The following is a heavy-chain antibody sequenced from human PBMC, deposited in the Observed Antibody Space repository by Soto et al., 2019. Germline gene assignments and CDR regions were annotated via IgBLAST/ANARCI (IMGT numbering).Heavy chain of an antibody. CDR1: GYSISSGYY. J-gene: IGHJ6*02. CDR3: ARGLEFYGMDV. V-gene: IGHV4-38-2*02. CDR2: IYHSGST. Sequence: SLTCPVSGYSISSGYYWGWIRQPPGKGLEWIGSIYHSGSTYYSPSLKSRVTISIDQSKNQFSLKLSSVTAADTAVYYCARGLEFYGMDVWGQGTTVTVSS. D-gene: IGHD3-3*01.